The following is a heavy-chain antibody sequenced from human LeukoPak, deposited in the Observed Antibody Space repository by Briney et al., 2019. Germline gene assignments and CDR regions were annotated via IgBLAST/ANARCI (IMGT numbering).Heavy chain of an antibody. V-gene: IGHV3-23*01. Sequence: PGGALTLSCAASRFTFTRHAMSWLGQAAGKGVEGVSLICGVGCSTYYADSVKGRFTIFRDNSKNTLYLQMNSLRADDTAVYYCAKDSVLRGSGSYWVRCYFDCWGQGTLVTVSS. CDR2: ICGVGCST. CDR1: RFTFTRHA. CDR3: AKDSVLRGSGSYWVRCYFDC. D-gene: IGHD3-10*01. J-gene: IGHJ4*03.